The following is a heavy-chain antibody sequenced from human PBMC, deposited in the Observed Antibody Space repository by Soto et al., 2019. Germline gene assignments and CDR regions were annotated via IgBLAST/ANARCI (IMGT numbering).Heavy chain of an antibody. V-gene: IGHV1-3*01. CDR3: TRDYYDSSGYYPKFDY. Sequence: ASVKVSCKASGYTFTYYTVHWVRQAPGKRLEWMGWINAGDGNTKYSPNFQGRVTITKDTSASTVYMELSSLRSEDTAVYFCTRDYYDSSGYYPKFDYWGQGTLVTVSS. D-gene: IGHD3-22*01. CDR1: GYTFTYYT. J-gene: IGHJ4*02. CDR2: INAGDGNT.